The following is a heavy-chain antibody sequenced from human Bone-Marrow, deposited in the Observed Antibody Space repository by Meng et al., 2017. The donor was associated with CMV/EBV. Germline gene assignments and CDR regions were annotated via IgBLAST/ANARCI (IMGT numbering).Heavy chain of an antibody. Sequence: GESLKISCAASGFTFSSYSMNWVRQAPGKGLEWVSSISSSSYIYYADSVKGRFTISRDNAKNSLYLQMNSLRAEDTAVYYCARGGWYIDYWGQETLVTVSS. CDR1: GFTFSSYS. CDR2: ISSSSYI. CDR3: ARGGWYIDY. V-gene: IGHV3-21*01. J-gene: IGHJ4*02. D-gene: IGHD2-15*01.